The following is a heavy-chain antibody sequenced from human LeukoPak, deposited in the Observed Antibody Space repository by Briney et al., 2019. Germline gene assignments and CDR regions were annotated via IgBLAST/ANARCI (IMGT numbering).Heavy chain of an antibody. J-gene: IGHJ4*02. CDR1: GYTFTSYG. CDR2: ISAYNGNT. Sequence: ASVKVSCKASGYTFTSYGISWVRQAPGQGLEWMGWISAYNGNTNYAQELQGRVTMTTDTSTSTAYMELRSLRSDDTAVYYCAREGYSSGWYEVYYFDYWGQGTLVTVSS. V-gene: IGHV1-18*01. CDR3: AREGYSSGWYEVYYFDY. D-gene: IGHD6-19*01.